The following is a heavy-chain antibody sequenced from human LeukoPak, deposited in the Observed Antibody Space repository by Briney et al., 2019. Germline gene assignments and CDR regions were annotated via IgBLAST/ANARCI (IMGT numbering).Heavy chain of an antibody. Sequence: PSETLSLTCTVSGGSISSYYWSWLRQPPGKGLEWIGYIYYSGSTNYHPSLKGRVTISGDTSKNQLSLKLSSVTAADTAVYYCARHRSCGWYSRRNYYYYMDVWGKGTTVTVSS. CDR1: GGSISSYY. J-gene: IGHJ6*03. V-gene: IGHV4-59*08. D-gene: IGHD6-19*01. CDR3: ARHRSCGWYSRRNYYYYMDV. CDR2: IYYSGST.